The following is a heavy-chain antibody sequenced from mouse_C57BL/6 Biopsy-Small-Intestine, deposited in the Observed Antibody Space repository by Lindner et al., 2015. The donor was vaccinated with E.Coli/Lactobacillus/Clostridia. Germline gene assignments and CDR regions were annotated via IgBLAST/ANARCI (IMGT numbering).Heavy chain of an antibody. J-gene: IGHJ4*01. Sequence: VQLQESGAELVKPGASVKMSCKASGYTFTTYPIEWMKQSHGGSLEWIGNFHLFHDDTNYNEKFRGKATLTVEKSSGTVYLEFSRLTSDDSAIYYCARSSNYDCSMDYWGQGTSVTVSA. D-gene: IGHD2-5*01. CDR2: FHLFHDDT. V-gene: IGHV1-47*01. CDR3: ARSSNYDCSMDY. CDR1: GYTFTTYP.